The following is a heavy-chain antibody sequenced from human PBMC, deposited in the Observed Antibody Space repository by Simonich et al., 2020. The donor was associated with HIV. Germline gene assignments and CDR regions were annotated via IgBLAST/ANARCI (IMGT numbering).Heavy chain of an antibody. CDR1: GFIFSNYW. Sequence: EVKLVESGEGLVQPGGSLRLSCAASGFIFSNYWMTWVRQTPGKGMEEVANIRQDGSGKYYMYSVRGRFIISRDNAKNSLYLQMNTLRAEDTAVYYCARGWDGSSSSLDDYWGQGTLVTVSS. CDR3: ARGWDGSSSSLDDY. V-gene: IGHV3-7*01. D-gene: IGHD3-3*01. CDR2: IRQDGSGK. J-gene: IGHJ4*02.